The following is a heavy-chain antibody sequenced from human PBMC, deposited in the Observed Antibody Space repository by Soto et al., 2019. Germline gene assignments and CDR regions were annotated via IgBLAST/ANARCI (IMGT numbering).Heavy chain of an antibody. Sequence: GSLRLSCAASGFTFTTYYMSWVRQAPGKGLEWVASIKSDGSEQYYVDSVKGRFTISRDNAKKSLYLQMNSLRAEDTALYYCSRENWFQDYWGQGTLVTVSS. J-gene: IGHJ4*02. V-gene: IGHV3-7*03. D-gene: IGHD3-9*01. CDR1: GFTFTTYY. CDR3: SRENWFQDY. CDR2: IKSDGSEQ.